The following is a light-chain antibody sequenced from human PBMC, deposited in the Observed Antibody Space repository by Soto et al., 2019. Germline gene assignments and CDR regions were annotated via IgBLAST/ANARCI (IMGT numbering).Light chain of an antibody. CDR3: ASWDDSLNGVV. CDR1: NSNIGSNT. V-gene: IGLV1-44*01. CDR2: SNN. J-gene: IGLJ2*01. Sequence: QSVLTLPPSASGTPGQRVTISCSGSNSNIGSNTVNWYQQLPGTAPKLLIYSNNQRPSGVPGRFSDSKSGTSASLAISGLQSEDEADYYCASWDDSLNGVVFGGGTQLTVL.